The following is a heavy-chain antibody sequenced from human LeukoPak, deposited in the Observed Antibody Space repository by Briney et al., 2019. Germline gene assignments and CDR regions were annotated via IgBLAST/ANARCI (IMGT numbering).Heavy chain of an antibody. CDR3: ATWVAAHYFDH. V-gene: IGHV4-31*03. CDR1: SGSVSSGGYY. D-gene: IGHD2-15*01. CDR2: ISYSGST. J-gene: IGHJ4*02. Sequence: SETLSLTCTVSSGSVSSGGYYWSWIRQHPGKGLEWIGYISYSGSTYYNPSLKSRFTLSVDTSKNQFSLKLSSVTAADTAVYYCATWVAAHYFDHWGQGTLVTASS.